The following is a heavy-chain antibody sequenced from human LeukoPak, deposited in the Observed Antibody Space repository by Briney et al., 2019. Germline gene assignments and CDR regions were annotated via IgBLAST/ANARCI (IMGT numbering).Heavy chain of an antibody. CDR2: VYSGVRT. V-gene: IGHV3-53*01. CDR3: ARGAIGDSPARFDF. J-gene: IGHJ5*01. CDR1: GFSVGTNY. Sequence: GRSLRLSCAASGFSVGTNYMSWVRQTPGKALEWVSTVYSGVRTYYADSVRGRFTISMDNSRNTLFLDMRALRVDDTAIYYCARGAIGDSPARFDFWGQGTLVTVSS. D-gene: IGHD4-17*01.